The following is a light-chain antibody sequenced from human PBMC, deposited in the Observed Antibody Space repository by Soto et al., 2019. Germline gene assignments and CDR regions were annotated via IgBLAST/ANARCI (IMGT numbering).Light chain of an antibody. CDR2: GAS. V-gene: IGKV3-15*01. CDR3: QQYNNWPLT. Sequence: EIVMTQSPGTLSVSPEXGATLSCRASQTVSNNLAWYQQKPGQTPRLLIYGASTRATGVPARFSGSGSGTEFTLTISSLQSEDFAVYYCQQYNNWPLTFGGGTKGDIK. CDR1: QTVSNN. J-gene: IGKJ4*01.